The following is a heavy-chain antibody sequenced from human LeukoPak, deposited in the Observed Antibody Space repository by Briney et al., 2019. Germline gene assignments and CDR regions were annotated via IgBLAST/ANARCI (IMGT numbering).Heavy chain of an antibody. CDR3: ARERESAIALDWYFDL. Sequence: ASVKVSCKASGYTFTGYYMHWVRQAPGQGLEWMGWISAYNGNTNYAQKLQGRVTMTTDTSTSTAYMELRSLRSDDTAVYYCARERESAIALDWYFDLWGRGTLVTVSS. J-gene: IGHJ2*01. CDR1: GYTFTGYY. CDR2: ISAYNGNT. V-gene: IGHV1-18*04. D-gene: IGHD1-26*01.